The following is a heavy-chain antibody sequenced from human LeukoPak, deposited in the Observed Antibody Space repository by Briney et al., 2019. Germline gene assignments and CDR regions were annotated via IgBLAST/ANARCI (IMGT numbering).Heavy chain of an antibody. CDR1: GFTFSDYY. Sequence: PGGSLRLSCAASGFTFSDYYMSWIRQAPGKGLEWVSYIGSSGSSIYYADSVKGRFTISRDNAKNSLYLQMNSLRAEDTAVYYCARCRSYYYYYYMDVWGKGTTVTVSS. CDR3: ARCRSYYYYYYMDV. CDR2: IGSSGSSI. J-gene: IGHJ6*03. D-gene: IGHD5/OR15-5a*01. V-gene: IGHV3-11*01.